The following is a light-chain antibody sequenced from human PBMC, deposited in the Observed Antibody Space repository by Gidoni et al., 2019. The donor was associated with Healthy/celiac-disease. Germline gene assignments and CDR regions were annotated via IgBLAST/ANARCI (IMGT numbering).Light chain of an antibody. CDR3: QQYDNLPLFT. V-gene: IGKV1-33*01. CDR2: DAP. CDR1: QDISNY. J-gene: IGKJ3*01. Sequence: DMQMPQSPSSLSASVGDRVTITCQASQDISNYLNWYQQKPGKAPKLLIYDAPNLETMVPSRFSGSRSWTAFSFPIISLQPEDIATYYCQQYDNLPLFTFGPGTKVDIK.